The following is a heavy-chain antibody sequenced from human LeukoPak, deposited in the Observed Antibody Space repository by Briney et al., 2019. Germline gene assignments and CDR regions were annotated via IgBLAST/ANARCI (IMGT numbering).Heavy chain of an antibody. J-gene: IGHJ5*02. Sequence: SEALSLTCTLSGGSISSYYWSWIRQPPGKGLEWIGYINYSENVDSANTNYSPSLKSLVTMSLDMSKNHCSLNLTSGTAPDSAVYYCARGRAGIDLWGQGTLVTVSS. CDR1: GGSISSYY. D-gene: IGHD6-19*01. CDR2: INYSENVDSANT. CDR3: ARGRAGIDL. V-gene: IGHV4-59*01.